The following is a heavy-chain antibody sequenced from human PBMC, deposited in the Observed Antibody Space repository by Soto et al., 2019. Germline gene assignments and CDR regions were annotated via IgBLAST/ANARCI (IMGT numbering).Heavy chain of an antibody. V-gene: IGHV3-30-3*01. CDR2: ISYDGSNK. Sequence: QVQLVESGGGVVQPGRSLRLSCAASGFTFSSYAMHWVRQAPGKGLEWVAVISYDGSNKYYADSVKGRFTISRDNSKNTLYLQMNSLRAEDTAVYYCAKGLGDTAMDDACDIWGQGTMVTVSS. CDR1: GFTFSSYA. J-gene: IGHJ3*02. CDR3: AKGLGDTAMDDACDI. D-gene: IGHD5-18*01.